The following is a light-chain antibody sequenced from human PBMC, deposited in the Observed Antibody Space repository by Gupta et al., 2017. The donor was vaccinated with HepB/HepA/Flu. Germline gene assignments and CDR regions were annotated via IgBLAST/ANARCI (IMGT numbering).Light chain of an antibody. Sequence: DIVVTPSPDSLAVSLGERATINCKSSQCVLYSSNSKNYLAWYQQQPGQPPKLLFYWASTRESGVHDRFSGSGSGTEFSLTVSGLEAEDVAIYYCQQYDTFPGTFGQGTRLEIK. CDR1: QCVLYSSNSKNY. V-gene: IGKV4-1*01. CDR3: QQYDTFPGT. J-gene: IGKJ5*01. CDR2: WAS.